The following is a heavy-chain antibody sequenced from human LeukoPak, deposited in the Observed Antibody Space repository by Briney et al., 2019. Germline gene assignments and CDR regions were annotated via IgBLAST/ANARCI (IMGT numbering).Heavy chain of an antibody. J-gene: IGHJ6*04. Sequence: GGSLRLSCAASGFTFSSYSMNWVRQAPGKGLEWVSSISSSSSNIYYADSVKGRFTISRDNAKNSLYLQMNSLRAEDTAVYYCARGPTMKMDVWGKGTTVTVSS. V-gene: IGHV3-21*01. CDR1: GFTFSSYS. CDR3: ARGPTMKMDV. D-gene: IGHD3-22*01. CDR2: ISSSSSNI.